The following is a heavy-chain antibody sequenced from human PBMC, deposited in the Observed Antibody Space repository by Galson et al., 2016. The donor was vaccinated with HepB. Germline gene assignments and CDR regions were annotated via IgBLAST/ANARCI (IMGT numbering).Heavy chain of an antibody. CDR2: IIPIFGTA. Sequence: SVKVSCKASGGTFSSYAISWVRQAPGQGLEWMGGIIPIFGTANYAQKFQGRVTITADESTSTAYMELGSLRSEDTAVYYCARDLYCGGDCYLVYWGQGTLVTVSS. V-gene: IGHV1-69*13. D-gene: IGHD2-21*02. CDR3: ARDLYCGGDCYLVY. J-gene: IGHJ4*02. CDR1: GGTFSSYA.